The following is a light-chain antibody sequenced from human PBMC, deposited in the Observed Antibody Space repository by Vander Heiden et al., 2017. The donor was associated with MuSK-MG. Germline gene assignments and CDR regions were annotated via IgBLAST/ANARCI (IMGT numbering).Light chain of an antibody. J-gene: IGLJ2*01. CDR1: DIGSKS. Sequence: SYVLTQSPSTSVVAGQTARMPCGGTDIGSKSVHWYQRPPGHAPVLLVFVDTDRPSGIPGRFSGSNSGTTATRTTSRVEAGEEADYYCQVWESSSDQEVFGRGTKLTVL. V-gene: IGLV3-21*02. CDR3: QVWESSSDQEV. CDR2: VDT.